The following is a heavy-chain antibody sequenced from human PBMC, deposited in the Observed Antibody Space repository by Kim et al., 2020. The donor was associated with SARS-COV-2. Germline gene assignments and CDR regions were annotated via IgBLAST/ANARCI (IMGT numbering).Heavy chain of an antibody. CDR3: ARVSLGVVITFDY. V-gene: IGHV1-18*01. J-gene: IGHJ4*02. D-gene: IGHD3-3*01. Sequence: YAQKPRGRVTSTTDTSTSTAYRELRSLRSDDTAVYYCARVSLGVVITFDYWGQGTLVTVSS.